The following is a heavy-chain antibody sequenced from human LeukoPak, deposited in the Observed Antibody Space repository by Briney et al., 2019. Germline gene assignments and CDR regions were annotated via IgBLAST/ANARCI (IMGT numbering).Heavy chain of an antibody. CDR1: GFPFSSYT. CDR2: TSHSGAT. D-gene: IGHD6-13*01. CDR3: ARRSHASPAGYSPFFDS. Sequence: GGSLRLSCAGSGFPFSSYTINWVRQGPGKGMERASTTSHSGATYYADSVKGRFTISRDNSKNTVFLQMNSLRAEDTALYFCARRSHASPAGYSPFFDSWGQGTLVTVSS. V-gene: IGHV3-23*01. J-gene: IGHJ4*02.